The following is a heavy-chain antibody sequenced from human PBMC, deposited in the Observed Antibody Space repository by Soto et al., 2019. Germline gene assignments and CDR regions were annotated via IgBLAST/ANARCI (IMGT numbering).Heavy chain of an antibody. CDR1: GFTFSSYG. D-gene: IGHD6-19*01. V-gene: IGHV3-30*18. Sequence: QVQLVESGGGVVQPGRSLRLSCAASGFTFSSYGMHWVRQAPGKGLEWVAVISYDGSNKYYADSVKGRFAISRDKSKNTLYLQMNSLRAEDTAVYYCAKEIAVAGWYYYGMDVWGQGTTVTVSS. J-gene: IGHJ6*02. CDR3: AKEIAVAGWYYYGMDV. CDR2: ISYDGSNK.